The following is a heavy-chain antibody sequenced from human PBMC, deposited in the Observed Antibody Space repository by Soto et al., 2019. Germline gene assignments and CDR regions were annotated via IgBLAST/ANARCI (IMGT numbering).Heavy chain of an antibody. Sequence: ASVKVSCAASGFTFSSYAMSWVRQAPGKGLEWVSAISGSGGSTYYADSVKGRFTISRDNSKNTLYLQMNSLRAEDTAVYYCAKDRAFGYSGYGPAPYGMDVWGQGTTVTVSS. J-gene: IGHJ6*02. CDR2: ISGSGGST. CDR1: GFTFSSYA. CDR3: AKDRAFGYSGYGPAPYGMDV. V-gene: IGHV3-23*01. D-gene: IGHD5-12*01.